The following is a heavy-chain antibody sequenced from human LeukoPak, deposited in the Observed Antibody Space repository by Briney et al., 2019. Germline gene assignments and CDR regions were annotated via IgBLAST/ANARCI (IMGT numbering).Heavy chain of an antibody. D-gene: IGHD3-22*01. J-gene: IGHJ4*02. CDR2: ISGSGGST. V-gene: IGHV3-23*01. CDR1: GFIFSSYA. CDR3: ASHYDSSGYIN. Sequence: GGSVRLSCAPSGFIFSSYAMRWVRQAPGEGRECGSAISGSGGSTYYAASVTGRFAICRDNSKNPLYLPMNSLRAEDTAVYYCASHYDSSGYINWGQGTLVAVSS.